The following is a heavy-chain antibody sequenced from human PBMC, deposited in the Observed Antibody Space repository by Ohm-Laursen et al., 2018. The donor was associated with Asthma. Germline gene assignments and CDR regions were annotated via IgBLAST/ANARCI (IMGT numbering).Heavy chain of an antibody. Sequence: GSLRLSCSASGFTFSGSWMIWVRQTPGKGLQWLAFIKPDGSQTYYADSLEGRFSISRDNSKNSLYLQMSSLRGEDTAIYYCATLSWYAYHYWGQGTLVTVSS. CDR2: IKPDGSQT. CDR3: ATLSWYAYHY. CDR1: GFTFSGSW. V-gene: IGHV3-7*01. D-gene: IGHD3-16*01. J-gene: IGHJ4*02.